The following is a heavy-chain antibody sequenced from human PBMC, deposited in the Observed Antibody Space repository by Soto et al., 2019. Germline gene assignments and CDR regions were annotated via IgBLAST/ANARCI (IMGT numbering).Heavy chain of an antibody. J-gene: IGHJ4*02. Sequence: PGESLKISCKGSGYSFTSYWIRWVRHMPGKGLEWMGRIDPSDSYTNYSPSFQGHVTISADKSISTAYLQWSSLKASDTAMYYCARHAPTDGYNFDYWGQGTLVTVSS. D-gene: IGHD5-12*01. CDR2: IDPSDSYT. V-gene: IGHV5-10-1*01. CDR3: ARHAPTDGYNFDY. CDR1: GYSFTSYW.